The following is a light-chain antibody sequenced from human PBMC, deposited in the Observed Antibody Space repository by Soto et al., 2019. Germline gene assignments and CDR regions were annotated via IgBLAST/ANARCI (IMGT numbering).Light chain of an antibody. V-gene: IGLV2-14*01. CDR1: SSDVGGYKY. Sequence: QSALTQPASVSGSPRQSITISCTGTSSDVGGYKYVSWYQQHPGKAPKLMIYEVSNRPSGVSNRFSGSKSGNTASLTISGLQAEDEADYFRSSYTVTSTAVVFGGGTKLTVL. J-gene: IGLJ2*01. CDR2: EVS. CDR3: SSYTVTSTAVV.